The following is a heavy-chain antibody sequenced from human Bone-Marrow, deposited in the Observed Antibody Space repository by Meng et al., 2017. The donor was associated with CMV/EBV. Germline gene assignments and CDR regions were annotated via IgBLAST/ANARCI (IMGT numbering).Heavy chain of an antibody. D-gene: IGHD2-2*01. CDR3: ARDQGDIVVVPAATHTLLYYYYGMDV. V-gene: IGHV3-30*03. Sequence: GESLKISCAASGFTFSSYWMHWVRQAPGKGLEWVAVISYDGSNEYYADSVKGRFTISRDNSKNTLYLQMNSLRAEDTAVYYCARDQGDIVVVPAATHTLLYYYYGMDVWGQGTTVTVSS. CDR2: ISYDGSNE. J-gene: IGHJ6*02. CDR1: GFTFSSYW.